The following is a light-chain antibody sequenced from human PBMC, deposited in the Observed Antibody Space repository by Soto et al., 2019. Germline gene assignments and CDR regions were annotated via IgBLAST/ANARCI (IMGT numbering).Light chain of an antibody. J-gene: IGLJ2*01. Sequence: QSALTQPASVSGSPGQSITISCTGTNSDVGAYNYVSWYQQHPDKVPKLIIHDVSNRPSGVSNRFSGSKSDNTASLTISGLQAEDEADYYCSSYTRTRPVVFGGGTKLTVL. CDR3: SSYTRTRPVV. CDR1: NSDVGAYNY. CDR2: DVS. V-gene: IGLV2-14*01.